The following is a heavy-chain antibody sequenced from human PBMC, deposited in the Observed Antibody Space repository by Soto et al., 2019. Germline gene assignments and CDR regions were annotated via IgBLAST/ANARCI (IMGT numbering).Heavy chain of an antibody. CDR3: TRDRTTVTLFDS. CDR2: IHSDGSIT. Sequence: GGSLRLSCAASGFTFSSHWMHWVRQAPGKGLVWVSRIHSDGSITGYADSVKGRVTVSRDNAKNTLYLQMNSLRAEDTAVYYCTRDRTTVTLFDSWGQGTLVTVSS. D-gene: IGHD4-17*01. V-gene: IGHV3-74*01. J-gene: IGHJ4*02. CDR1: GFTFSSHW.